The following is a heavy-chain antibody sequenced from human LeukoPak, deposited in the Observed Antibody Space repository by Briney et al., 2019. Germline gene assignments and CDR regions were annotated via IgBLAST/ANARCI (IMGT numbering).Heavy chain of an antibody. D-gene: IGHD3-10*01. Sequence: PSETLSLTCTVSGGSISSYYWSWIRQPAGKGLEWIGRIYTSGSTNYNPSLKSRVTMSVDTSKNQFSLKLSSVTAADTAVYYRARASGVRGVILFDYWGQGTLVTVSS. V-gene: IGHV4-4*07. J-gene: IGHJ4*02. CDR3: ARASGVRGVILFDY. CDR1: GGSISSYY. CDR2: IYTSGST.